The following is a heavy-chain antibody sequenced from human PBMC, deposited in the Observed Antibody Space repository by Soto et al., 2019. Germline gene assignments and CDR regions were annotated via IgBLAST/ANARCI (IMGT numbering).Heavy chain of an antibody. J-gene: IGHJ4*02. D-gene: IGHD3-22*01. CDR3: ARLGGYYQAFDQ. CDR1: GGSISSYY. V-gene: IGHV4-59*08. CDR2: IYYSWST. Sequence: SETLSLTYTVSGGSISSYYGGWFRQPPGKGLEWIGYIYYSWSTTYHPSLKSRVTISVDTSKNQFSLNLTSVTAADTAVYYCARLGGYYQAFDQWGQGSLVTVS.